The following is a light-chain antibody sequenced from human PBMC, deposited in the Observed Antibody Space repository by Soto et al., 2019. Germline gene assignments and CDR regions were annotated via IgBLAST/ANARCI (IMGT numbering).Light chain of an antibody. CDR2: DAS. Sequence: DIQMTQSPSTLSASVGDRVTITCRASQSISSWLAWYQQKPGKAPKLLIFDASTLESGVPSRFSGSGYGTEFTLTIDSLQPDDFATYYCQQYDRYSVTFGQGTKLEI. CDR1: QSISSW. V-gene: IGKV1-5*01. J-gene: IGKJ2*01. CDR3: QQYDRYSVT.